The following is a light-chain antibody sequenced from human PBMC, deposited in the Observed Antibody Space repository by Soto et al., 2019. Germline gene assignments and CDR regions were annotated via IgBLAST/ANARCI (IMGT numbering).Light chain of an antibody. CDR3: HQYNNWWT. J-gene: IGKJ1*01. Sequence: EIVMTQSPATLSVSPGERATLSCRASQSVSNNLAWYQKKPGQAPRLLIYGASTRATGIPARFSGSGSGTEFTLTISSLQSEDCAFYSSHQYNNWWTFGHGTRVDIK. CDR1: QSVSNN. CDR2: GAS. V-gene: IGKV3-15*01.